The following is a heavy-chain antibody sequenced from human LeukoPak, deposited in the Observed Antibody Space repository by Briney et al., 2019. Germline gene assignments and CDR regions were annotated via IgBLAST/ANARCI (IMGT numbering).Heavy chain of an antibody. D-gene: IGHD3-22*01. Sequence: ASVKVSCKASGYTFTSYDINWVRQATGQGLEWMGWMNPNSGNTGDAQKFQGRVTMTRNTSISTAYMELSSLRSEDTAVYYCARVRYYYDSSGYRTTHDYWGQGTLVTVSS. CDR2: MNPNSGNT. CDR1: GYTFTSYD. J-gene: IGHJ4*02. V-gene: IGHV1-8*01. CDR3: ARVRYYYDSSGYRTTHDY.